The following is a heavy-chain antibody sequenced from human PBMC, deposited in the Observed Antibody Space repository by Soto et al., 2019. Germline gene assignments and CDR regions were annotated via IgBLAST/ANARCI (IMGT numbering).Heavy chain of an antibody. J-gene: IGHJ6*02. V-gene: IGHV3-21*01. D-gene: IGHD6-13*01. CDR1: GFTFSSYS. CDR3: ARDPNSNPRIAAAGTGLRAYGMDV. CDR2: ISSSIYI. Sequence: WGSLRLSCAASGFTFSSYSMNWVRQAPGKGLEWVSSISSSIYIYYADSVKGRFTISRDNAKNSLYLQMNSLRAEDTAVYYCARDPNSNPRIAAAGTGLRAYGMDVWGQGTTVTVSS.